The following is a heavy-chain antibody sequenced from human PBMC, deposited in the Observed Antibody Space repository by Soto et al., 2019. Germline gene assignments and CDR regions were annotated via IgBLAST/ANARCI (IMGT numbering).Heavy chain of an antibody. Sequence: GTLSLTCTVSGGSITNYYWSWMRQPSGKGLEWIGRIYTKERTNYNLSFRNRVTMSVDTSKNQFSLKLDAVTAADTAVYYCARDDYKDGGNNWFDPWGQGTLVTVSS. CDR1: GGSITNYY. D-gene: IGHD3-16*01. J-gene: IGHJ5*02. V-gene: IGHV4-4*07. CDR3: ARDDYKDGGNNWFDP. CDR2: IYTKERT.